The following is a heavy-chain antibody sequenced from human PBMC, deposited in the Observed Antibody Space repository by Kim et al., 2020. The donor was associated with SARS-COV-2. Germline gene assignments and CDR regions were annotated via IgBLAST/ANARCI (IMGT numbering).Heavy chain of an antibody. J-gene: IGHJ4*02. Sequence: YADSVKGRFTISRDNSKNTLYLQMNSLIAEDTAVYYFANARFVVVPALDYWGQGTLVTVSS. D-gene: IGHD2-2*01. V-gene: IGHV3-23*01. CDR3: ANARFVVVPALDY.